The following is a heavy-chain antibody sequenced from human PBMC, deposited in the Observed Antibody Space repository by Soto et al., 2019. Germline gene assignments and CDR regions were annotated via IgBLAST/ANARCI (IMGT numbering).Heavy chain of an antibody. Sequence: SETLSLTCTVSGGSVSSGSYYWSWIRQPPGKGLEWIGYIYYSGSTNYNPSLKSRVTISVDTSKNQFSLKLSSVTAADTAVYYCARGQRDKGSPIDYWGQGTLVTVSS. V-gene: IGHV4-61*01. CDR3: ARGQRDKGSPIDY. CDR1: GGSVSSGSYY. CDR2: IYYSGST. J-gene: IGHJ4*02.